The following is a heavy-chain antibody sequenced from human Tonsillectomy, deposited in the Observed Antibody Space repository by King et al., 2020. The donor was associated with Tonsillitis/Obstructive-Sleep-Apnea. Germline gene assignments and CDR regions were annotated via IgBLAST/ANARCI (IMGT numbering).Heavy chain of an antibody. CDR1: GFTFDDYA. V-gene: IGHV3-9*01. CDR3: AKGMGVVIVGATTPFDY. CDR2: ISWNSGSI. J-gene: IGHJ4*02. D-gene: IGHD1-26*01. Sequence: VQLVESGGGLVQPGRSLRLSCAASGFTFDDYAMHWVRQAPGKGLEWVSGISWNSGSIGYADSVKGRFTISRDNAKNSLYLQMNSLRDEDTALYYCAKGMGVVIVGATTPFDYWGQGTLVTVSS.